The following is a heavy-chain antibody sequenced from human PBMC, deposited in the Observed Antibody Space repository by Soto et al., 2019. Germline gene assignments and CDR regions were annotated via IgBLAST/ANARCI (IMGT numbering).Heavy chain of an antibody. CDR2: ISTSGTT. Sequence: SETLALTCTVSGASISSYVGTWIRQPAGKGLDWIGRISTSGTTNYNPSLKSRVTMSVDTSKNHFSLSLSSVTAADTAVYYCAREAGPDRWFDPWGQGTLVTVSS. J-gene: IGHJ5*02. D-gene: IGHD6-19*01. V-gene: IGHV4-4*07. CDR3: AREAGPDRWFDP. CDR1: GASISSYV.